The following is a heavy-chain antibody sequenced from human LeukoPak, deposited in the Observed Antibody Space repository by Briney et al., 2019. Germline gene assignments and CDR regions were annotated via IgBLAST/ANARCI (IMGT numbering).Heavy chain of an antibody. CDR1: GGSISSYY. J-gene: IGHJ4*02. D-gene: IGHD5-24*01. CDR3: ARGDSYNLVDY. V-gene: IGHV4-59*01. Sequence: SETLSLTCTVSGGSISSYYWSWIRQPPGKGLEWIGYIYYSGSTNYNPSLKSRVTISVDTSKNQFSLKLSSVTAADTAVYYCARGDSYNLVDYWGQGTLVTVSS. CDR2: IYYSGST.